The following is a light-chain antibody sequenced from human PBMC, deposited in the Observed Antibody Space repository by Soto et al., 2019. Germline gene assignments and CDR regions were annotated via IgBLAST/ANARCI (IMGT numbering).Light chain of an antibody. CDR2: WAS. CDR1: QSVLHSSNNKNY. J-gene: IGKJ2*01. V-gene: IGKV4-1*01. CDR3: QQFYSPPYT. Sequence: DIVMTQSPDSLAVSLGEKATINCKSSQSVLHSSNNKNYLAWYQQRPGQPPKLVTNWASTRESGVPDRFSGNGSGTHFSLTISSLQAEDVAVYYCQQFYSPPYTFGQGTTLEIK.